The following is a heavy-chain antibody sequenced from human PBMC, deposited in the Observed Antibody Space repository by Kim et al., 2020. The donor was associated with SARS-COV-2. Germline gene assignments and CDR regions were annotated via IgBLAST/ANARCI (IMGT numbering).Heavy chain of an antibody. CDR2: INTVTGDP. CDR1: GYIFSNYI. Sequence: ASVKVSCKTSGYIFSNYIINWVRQAPGQGLEWMGWINTVTGDPTYAQDFTGRFVFSLDSSASTAFLYIRSLKAEDTATYYCAREFQFYGSGLHWYFDLWGRGTRVSVSS. J-gene: IGHJ2*01. CDR3: AREFQFYGSGLHWYFDL. D-gene: IGHD3-10*01. V-gene: IGHV7-4-1*02.